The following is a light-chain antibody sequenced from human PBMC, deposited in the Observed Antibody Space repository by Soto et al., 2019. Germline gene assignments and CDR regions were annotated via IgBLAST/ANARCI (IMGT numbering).Light chain of an antibody. Sequence: DIVMTQSPDSLAVSLGERATINCKSSQSVLYSSNNKNYLAWYQQKPGQPPKLLIYWASTRESGVPDRFSGSGSGTDFTPTISSLQAEDVAVYYCQQYYSTPITFGQGTRLE. J-gene: IGKJ5*01. V-gene: IGKV4-1*01. CDR2: WAS. CDR3: QQYYSTPIT. CDR1: QSVLYSSNNKNY.